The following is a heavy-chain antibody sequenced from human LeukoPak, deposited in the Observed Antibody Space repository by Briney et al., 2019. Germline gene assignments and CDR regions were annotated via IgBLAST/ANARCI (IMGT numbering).Heavy chain of an antibody. J-gene: IGHJ6*02. CDR1: GGTFSSYA. V-gene: IGHV1-69*13. D-gene: IGHD4-17*01. CDR2: IIPIFGTA. Sequence: ASVKVSCKASGGTFSSYAISWVRQAPGQGLEWMGGIIPIFGTANYAQKFQGRVTITADESTSTAYMGLSSLRSEDTAVYYCARDRPYPYVDDYYWHGMDVWGQGTTVTVSS. CDR3: ARDRPYPYVDDYYWHGMDV.